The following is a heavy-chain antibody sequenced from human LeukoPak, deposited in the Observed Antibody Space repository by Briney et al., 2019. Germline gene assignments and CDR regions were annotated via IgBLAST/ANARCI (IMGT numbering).Heavy chain of an antibody. V-gene: IGHV3-23*01. J-gene: IGHJ4*02. CDR1: GFTFNSYA. Sequence: GGSLRLSCVASGFTFNSYAMYWVRQAPGKGLEWISGIFGSGGSAHYADSVKGRFTISRDNSKNTVYLQLDSLRVEDTAVYYCGKTTVGYSSGRYPGWPVDYWGQGALVTASS. D-gene: IGHD2-15*01. CDR2: IFGSGGSA. CDR3: GKTTVGYSSGRYPGWPVDY.